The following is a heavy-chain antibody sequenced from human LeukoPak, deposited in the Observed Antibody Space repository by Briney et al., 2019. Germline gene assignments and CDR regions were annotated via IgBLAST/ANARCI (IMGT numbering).Heavy chain of an antibody. CDR1: GFTFSSYA. CDR3: AKRRYCSSTSCSGFDY. V-gene: IGHV3-23*01. D-gene: IGHD2-2*01. Sequence: PGGSLRLSCAASGFTFSSYAMSWVRQAPGKGLEWVSAISGSGGSTYYADSVKGRFTISRDNSKNALYLQMNGLRAEDTAVYYCAKRRYCSSTSCSGFDYWGQGTLVTVSS. J-gene: IGHJ4*02. CDR2: ISGSGGST.